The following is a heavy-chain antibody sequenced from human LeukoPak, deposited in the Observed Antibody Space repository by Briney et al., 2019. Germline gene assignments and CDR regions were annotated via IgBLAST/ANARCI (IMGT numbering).Heavy chain of an antibody. V-gene: IGHV3-74*03. D-gene: IGHD6-13*01. CDR3: GRGGKVEQLVLAR. J-gene: IGHJ4*02. CDR2: ISSDGSST. Sequence: PGGSLILSCAASGFTFSSYWMHWVRHAPGKGLVWVSRISSDGSSTTYADSVKGRFTISRDNTKNTLYLQMNSLRAEDTAVYYCGRGGKVEQLVLARWGQGSLVTVSS. CDR1: GFTFSSYW.